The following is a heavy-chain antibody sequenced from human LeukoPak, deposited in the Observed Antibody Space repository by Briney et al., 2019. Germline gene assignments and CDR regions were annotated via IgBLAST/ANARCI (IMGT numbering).Heavy chain of an antibody. CDR1: GFTFTSFA. CDR3: ARDSMVRGVIY. Sequence: GRSLRLSCAASGFTFTSFAMSWVRQAPGKGLEWVSYISSSGSTIYYADSVKGRFTISRDNAKNSLYLQMNSLRAEDTAVYYCARDSMVRGVIYWGQGTLVTVSS. CDR2: ISSSGSTI. D-gene: IGHD3-10*01. J-gene: IGHJ4*02. V-gene: IGHV3-48*04.